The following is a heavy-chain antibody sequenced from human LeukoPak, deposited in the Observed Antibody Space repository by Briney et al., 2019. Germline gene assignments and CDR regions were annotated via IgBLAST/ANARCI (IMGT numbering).Heavy chain of an antibody. J-gene: IGHJ4*02. D-gene: IGHD6-25*01. Sequence: GGSLRLSCAVSGFTFSSYTMNWVRQAPGKGLEWVGRIKKETDGGTTDYAAPVKGRFTISRGDSKNTLFLQMNSLRAEDTAVYYCAKDLPLRSGNFDYWGQGTLVTVSS. CDR2: IKKETDGGTT. CDR1: GFTFSSYT. CDR3: AKDLPLRSGNFDY. V-gene: IGHV3-15*01.